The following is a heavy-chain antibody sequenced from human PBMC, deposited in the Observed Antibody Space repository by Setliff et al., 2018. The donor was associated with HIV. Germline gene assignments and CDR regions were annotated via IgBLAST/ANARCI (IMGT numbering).Heavy chain of an antibody. V-gene: IGHV1-69*05. CDR2: IIPIFGTA. CDR1: GGTFSSYA. CDR3: ARVGVVVVAAHPGSAFDI. D-gene: IGHD2-15*01. J-gene: IGHJ3*02. Sequence: SVKVSCKASGGTFSSYAISWVRQAPGQGLEWMGGIIPIFGTANYAQKFQGRVTITTDESTGTAYMELSSLRSEDTAVYYCARVGVVVVAAHPGSAFDIWGQGIMVTVS.